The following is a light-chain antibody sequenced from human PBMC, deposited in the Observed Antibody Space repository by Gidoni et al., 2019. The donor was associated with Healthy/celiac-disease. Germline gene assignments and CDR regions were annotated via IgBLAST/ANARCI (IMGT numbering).Light chain of an antibody. Sequence: QSALTQPPSVSGSPGQSVTISCTGTSSDVGSYNRVSWYQQPPGPAPKLRIYEVSNRPSGVPDRFSGSKSGNTASLTISGLQAEDEADYYCSLYTSSSTYVFGGGTKLTGL. CDR3: SLYTSSSTYV. CDR2: EVS. V-gene: IGLV2-18*01. CDR1: SSDVGSYNR. J-gene: IGLJ3*02.